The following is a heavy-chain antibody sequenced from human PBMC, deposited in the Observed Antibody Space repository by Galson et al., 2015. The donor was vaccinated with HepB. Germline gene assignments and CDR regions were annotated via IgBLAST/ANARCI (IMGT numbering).Heavy chain of an antibody. D-gene: IGHD3-10*01. J-gene: IGHJ3*02. V-gene: IGHV1-69*13. CDR3: ARATSVGLPGDMGDAFDI. CDR1: GGTFSSYA. CDR2: IIPIFGTA. Sequence: SVKVSCKASGGTFSSYAISWVRQAPGQGPEWMGGIIPIFGTANYARKFQGRVTITADESTSTAYMELSSLRSEDTAVYYCARATSVGLPGDMGDAFDIWGQGTMVTVSS.